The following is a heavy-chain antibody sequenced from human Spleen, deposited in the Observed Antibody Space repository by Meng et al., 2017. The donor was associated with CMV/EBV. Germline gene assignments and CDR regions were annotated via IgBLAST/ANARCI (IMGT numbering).Heavy chain of an antibody. CDR2: IYYSGST. J-gene: IGHJ5*02. V-gene: IGHV4-39*01. D-gene: IGHD4-11*01. CDR3: ARHGGYSNYLPVWFDP. Sequence: GSLRLSCGLYGGSLSGYYWGWIRQPPGKGLEWIGSIYYSGSTYYNPSLKSRVTISVDTSKNQFSLKLSSVTAADTAVYYCARHGGYSNYLPVWFDPWGQGTLVTVSS. CDR1: GGSLSGYY.